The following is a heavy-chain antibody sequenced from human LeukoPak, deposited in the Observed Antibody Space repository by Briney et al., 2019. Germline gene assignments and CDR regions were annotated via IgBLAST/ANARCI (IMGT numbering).Heavy chain of an antibody. V-gene: IGHV4-30-4*01. CDR2: IYYSGST. J-gene: IGHJ4*02. Sequence: PPETLSLTCTVSGGSISSGDYYWSWIRQPPGKGLEWIGYIYYSGSTYYNPSLKSRVTISVDTSKNQFSLKLSSVTAADTAVYYCARERNDYGDSLFDYWGQGTLVTVSS. CDR1: GGSISSGDYY. D-gene: IGHD4-17*01. CDR3: ARERNDYGDSLFDY.